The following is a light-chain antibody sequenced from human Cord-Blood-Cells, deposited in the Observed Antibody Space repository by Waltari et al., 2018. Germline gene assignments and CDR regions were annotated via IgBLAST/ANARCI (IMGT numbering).Light chain of an antibody. V-gene: IGLV2-14*01. CDR2: EVS. J-gene: IGLJ1*01. CDR3: SSYTSSSTHV. Sequence: QSALTQPASVSGSPGQSITISCTGTSSDVGGYNYVSWYQQHPGKAPKLIIYEVSNRPSGVSNRFSGSKSDNTASLTISGLQAEDEADYYCSSYTSSSTHVFGTGTKVTVL. CDR1: SSDVGGYNY.